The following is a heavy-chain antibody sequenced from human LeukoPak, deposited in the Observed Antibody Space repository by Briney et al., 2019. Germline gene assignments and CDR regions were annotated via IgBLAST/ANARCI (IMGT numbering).Heavy chain of an antibody. J-gene: IGHJ3*01. Sequence: GQSLKISCQGSGYTFSNYFVAWVRQMPGEGLEWMGIFDPEDSGTRYSPSFQGQVAISADKSISTAYLQWSSLKASDTAMYYCARKISQGIGIVIEAFDVWGQGTMVTVSS. CDR2: FDPEDSGT. CDR1: GYTFSNYF. V-gene: IGHV5-51*01. D-gene: IGHD2/OR15-2a*01. CDR3: ARKISQGIGIVIEAFDV.